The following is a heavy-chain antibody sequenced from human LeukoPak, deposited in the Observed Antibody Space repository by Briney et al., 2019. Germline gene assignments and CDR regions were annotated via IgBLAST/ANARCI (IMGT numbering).Heavy chain of an antibody. CDR2: IKEDGSDQ. V-gene: IGHV3-7*03. D-gene: IGHD1-1*01. CDR1: GSTFSTYW. Sequence: PGGSLRLSCAASGSTFSTYWMTWVRQAPGKGLEWVANIKEDGSDQYYMDSVKGRFTISRDNAETSLYLQMNSLRAEDTAVYYCASHTTLFRAFDIRGQGTMVTVSS. J-gene: IGHJ3*02. CDR3: ASHTTLFRAFDI.